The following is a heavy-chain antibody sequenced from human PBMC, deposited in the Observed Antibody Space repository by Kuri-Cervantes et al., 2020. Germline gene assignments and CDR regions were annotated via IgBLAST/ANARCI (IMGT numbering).Heavy chain of an antibody. CDR1: GGTFSSYA. CDR3: ASALTDSSGYYGYFDY. V-gene: IGHV1-69*06. J-gene: IGHJ4*02. Sequence: SVKVSCKASGGTFSSYAISWVRQAPGQGLEWMGGIIPIFGTANYAQKFQGRVTITADKSTSTAYMELSSLRSEDTAVYYCASALTDSSGYYGYFDYWGQGTLVTVSS. CDR2: IIPIFGTA. D-gene: IGHD3-22*01.